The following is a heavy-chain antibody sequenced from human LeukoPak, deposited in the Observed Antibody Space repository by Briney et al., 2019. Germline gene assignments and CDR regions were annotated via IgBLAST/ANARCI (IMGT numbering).Heavy chain of an antibody. CDR2: LYEDGTT. D-gene: IGHD6-19*01. V-gene: IGHV3-66*01. Sequence: ETLSLTCTVSGGSISSSSYYWGWVRQAPGKGLEWVSVLYEDGTTYYVDSVKGRFTTSRDNSKNTLYLQMSSLRVDDTAIYYCARASYSGWTASHDSWGQGTQVTVSS. CDR1: GGSISSSSYY. CDR3: ARASYSGWTASHDS. J-gene: IGHJ5*01.